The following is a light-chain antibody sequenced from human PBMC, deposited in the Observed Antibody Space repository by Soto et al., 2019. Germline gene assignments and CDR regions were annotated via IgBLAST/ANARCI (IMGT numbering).Light chain of an antibody. CDR2: DAS. V-gene: IGKV3-15*01. CDR3: HQYNDWPPLT. CDR1: QSINSD. J-gene: IGKJ4*01. Sequence: EIVMTQSPATLSASPGERATLSCRASQSINSDLAWYQHTPGQAPRLLIYDASTRATGIPARFSGSGSGTEFTLTITSLQSEDFAVYYCHQYNDWPPLTFGGGTKVDI.